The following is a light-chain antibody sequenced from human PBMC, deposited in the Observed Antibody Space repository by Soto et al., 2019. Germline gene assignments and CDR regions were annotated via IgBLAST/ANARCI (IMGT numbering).Light chain of an antibody. V-gene: IGKV1-8*01. CDR1: QGISSY. CDR2: AAS. Sequence: IRVTQSPSSLSASTGDRVTITCRASQGISSYLAWYQQKPGKAPKLLIYAASTLQSGVPSRFSGSGSGTDFTLTISCLQSEDFATYYCQQYYSYPITFGQGTRLEIK. CDR3: QQYYSYPIT. J-gene: IGKJ5*01.